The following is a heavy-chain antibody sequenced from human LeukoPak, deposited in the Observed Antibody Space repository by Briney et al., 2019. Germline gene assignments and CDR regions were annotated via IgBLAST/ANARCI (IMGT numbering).Heavy chain of an antibody. CDR2: IKSKTDGGTT. CDR3: TTGGHGSGNYYQRSDFDY. Sequence: GGSLRLSCAASGFTFSNAWMSWVRQAPGKGLEWVGRIKSKTDGGTTDYAAPVKGRFTISRDDSKNTLYLQMNSLKTEDTAVYYCTTGGHGSGNYYQRSDFDYWGQGTLVTVSS. CDR1: GFTFSNAW. D-gene: IGHD3-10*01. J-gene: IGHJ4*02. V-gene: IGHV3-15*01.